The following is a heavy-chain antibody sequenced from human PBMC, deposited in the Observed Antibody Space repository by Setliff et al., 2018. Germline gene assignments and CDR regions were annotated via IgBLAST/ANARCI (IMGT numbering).Heavy chain of an antibody. CDR2: ISSSGSTI. Sequence: GSLSLSCAASGFTFSDYYMSWIRQAPGKGLEWVSYISSSGSTIYYADSVKGRFTISRDNAKNSLYLQMNSLRAEDTAVYYCARDSSSAEDYNFWSGYYHYYYYYGMDVWGQGTTVTVSS. V-gene: IGHV3-11*04. CDR1: GFTFSDYY. D-gene: IGHD3-3*01. CDR3: ARDSSSAEDYNFWSGYYHYYYYYGMDV. J-gene: IGHJ6*02.